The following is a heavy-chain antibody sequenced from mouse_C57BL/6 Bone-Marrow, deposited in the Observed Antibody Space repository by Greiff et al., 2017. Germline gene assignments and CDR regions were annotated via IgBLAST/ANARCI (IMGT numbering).Heavy chain of an antibody. Sequence: QVQLQQSGPELVKPGASVKISCKASGYAFSGSWMNWVKQRPGKGLELIGRIYPGDGDTNYNGKFKGKATRTADKSSSTAYMQLSSLTSEDSAVYFCAKLYGNYGFDYWGQGTTLTVSS. CDR2: IYPGDGDT. CDR1: GYAFSGSW. CDR3: AKLYGNYGFDY. D-gene: IGHD2-1*01. V-gene: IGHV1-82*01. J-gene: IGHJ2*01.